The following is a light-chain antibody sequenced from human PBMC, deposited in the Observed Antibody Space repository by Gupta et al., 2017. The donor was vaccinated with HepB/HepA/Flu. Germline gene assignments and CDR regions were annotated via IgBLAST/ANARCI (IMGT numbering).Light chain of an antibody. CDR3: NARDSSGDHLV. J-gene: IGLJ2*01. Sequence: SSELNQDPAVSVALGQTVRITCQGDSLRSNYASWYQQKAGQAPILVMYGKNSRPSGIPDRFSGSSSGNTASLTITGAQAVDEADYYCNARDSSGDHLVFGGGTRLTVL. V-gene: IGLV3-19*01. CDR1: SLRSNY. CDR2: GKN.